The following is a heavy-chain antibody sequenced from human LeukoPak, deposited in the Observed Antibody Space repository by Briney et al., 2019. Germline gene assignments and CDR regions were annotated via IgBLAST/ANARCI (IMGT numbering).Heavy chain of an antibody. V-gene: IGHV4-30-2*01. D-gene: IGHD2-2*02. Sequence: PSETLSLTCTVSGGSISSGGYPWSWIRQPPGKGLEWIGYIYHSGSTYYNPSLKSRVTISVDRSKNQFSLKLSSVTAADTAVYYCARDECPLWSISCHRGFDPWGQGLLVTVSS. J-gene: IGHJ5*02. CDR3: ARDECPLWSISCHRGFDP. CDR2: IYHSGST. CDR1: GGSISSGGYP.